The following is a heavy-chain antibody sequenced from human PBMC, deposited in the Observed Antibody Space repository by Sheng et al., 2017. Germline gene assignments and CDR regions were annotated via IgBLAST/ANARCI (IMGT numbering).Heavy chain of an antibody. CDR1: GYTFTSYG. Sequence: QVQLVQSGAEVKKPGASVKVSCKASGYTFTSYGISWVRQAPGQGLEWMGWISAYNGNTNYAQKLQGRVTMTTDTSTSTAYMELRSLRSDDTAVYYCARVWEYYDILTGYYTGYYYLHGRLGQRDHGHRLL. D-gene: IGHD3-9*01. CDR2: ISAYNGNT. CDR3: ARVWEYYDILTGYYTGYYYLHGR. J-gene: IGHJ6*03. V-gene: IGHV1-18*01.